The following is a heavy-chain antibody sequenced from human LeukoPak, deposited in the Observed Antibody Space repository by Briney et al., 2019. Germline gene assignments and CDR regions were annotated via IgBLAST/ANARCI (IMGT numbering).Heavy chain of an antibody. Sequence: GGSLRLSCAASGFTFSDYYMSWIRQAPGKGLEWVSAISGSGGSTYYADSVKGRFTISRDNSKNTLYLQMNSLRAEDTAVYYCAKGAGGGYSYGPVDYWGQGTLVTVSS. CDR3: AKGAGGGYSYGPVDY. V-gene: IGHV3-23*01. CDR1: GFTFSDYY. D-gene: IGHD5-18*01. J-gene: IGHJ4*02. CDR2: ISGSGGST.